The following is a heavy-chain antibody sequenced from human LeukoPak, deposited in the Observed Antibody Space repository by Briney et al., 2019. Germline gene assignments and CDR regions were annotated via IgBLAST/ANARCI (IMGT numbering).Heavy chain of an antibody. CDR1: GGSISSYY. CDR3: ARGLLGSSWYLNWFDP. CDR2: IYYSGST. V-gene: IGHV4-59*01. Sequence: PSQTLSLTCTVSGGSISSYYWSWIRQPPGKGLEWIGYIYYSGSTNYSPSLKSRVTISVDTSKNQFSLKLSSVTAADTAVYYCARGLLGSSWYLNWFDPWGQGTLVTVSS. J-gene: IGHJ5*02. D-gene: IGHD6-13*01.